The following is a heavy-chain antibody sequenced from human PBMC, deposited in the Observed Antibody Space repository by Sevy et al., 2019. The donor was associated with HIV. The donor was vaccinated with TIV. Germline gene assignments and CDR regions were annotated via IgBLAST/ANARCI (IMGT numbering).Heavy chain of an antibody. Sequence: GGSLRLSCAASGFAFSSHAMHWVRQAPGKGLEWVGVISYEGTETFYAASVEGRFTISRDKSKNMLSLQINSLRPEDTAVYYCARDGGYSIKWYPLYWGQGTLVTVSS. V-gene: IGHV3-30-3*01. CDR1: GFAFSSHA. J-gene: IGHJ4*01. CDR2: ISYEGTET. CDR3: ARDGGYSIKWYPLY. D-gene: IGHD6-13*01.